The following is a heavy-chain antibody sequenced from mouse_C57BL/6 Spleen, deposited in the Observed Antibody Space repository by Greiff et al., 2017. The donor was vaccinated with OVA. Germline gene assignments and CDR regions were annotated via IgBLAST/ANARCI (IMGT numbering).Heavy chain of an antibody. Sequence: EVKLMESGEGLVKPGGSLKLSCAASGFTFSSYAMSWVRQTPEKRLEWVAYISSGGDYIYYADTVKGRFTISRDNARNTLYLQMSSLKSEDTAMYYCTRDLAIYYYGSSYVGDAMDYWGQGTSVTVSS. CDR1: GFTFSSYA. CDR2: ISSGGDYI. D-gene: IGHD1-1*01. CDR3: TRDLAIYYYGSSYVGDAMDY. J-gene: IGHJ4*01. V-gene: IGHV5-9-1*02.